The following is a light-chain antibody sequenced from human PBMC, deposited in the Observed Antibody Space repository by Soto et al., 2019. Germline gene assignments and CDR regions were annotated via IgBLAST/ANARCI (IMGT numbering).Light chain of an antibody. V-gene: IGLV1-44*01. CDR1: SPNIGSNA. Sequence: QSVLTQPPSASGTPVQRVTISCSGSSPNIGSNAVNWYQQLPRTAPQLLMYSNYQRPSGVPDRFSGSKSVTSASLAISGLQSEDEADYYCATWDDSLNGVVFGGGTKLTVL. CDR2: SNY. CDR3: ATWDDSLNGVV. J-gene: IGLJ2*01.